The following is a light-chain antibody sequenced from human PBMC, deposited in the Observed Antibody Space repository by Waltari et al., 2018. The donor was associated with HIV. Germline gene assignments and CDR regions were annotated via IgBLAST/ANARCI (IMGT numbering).Light chain of an antibody. V-gene: IGLV1-44*01. J-gene: IGLJ3*02. CDR2: NNN. CDR1: SSNIGSKT. Sequence: QSLLTQPPSASGTPGQRVTISCSGSSSNIGSKTVNWYHQLPGTAPRVLIYNNNQRPSGVPARFSGSKSGTSASLTSSGLQSADEADYYCAAWDDSVNGWVFGGGTKLTVL. CDR3: AAWDDSVNGWV.